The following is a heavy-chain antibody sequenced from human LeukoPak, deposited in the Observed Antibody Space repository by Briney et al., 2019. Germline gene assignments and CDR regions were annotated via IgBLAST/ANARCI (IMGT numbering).Heavy chain of an antibody. CDR2: IYPGDSDT. V-gene: IGHV5-51*01. Sequence: GESLKISCKGSGYSFTSYWIGWVRQMPGKGLEWMGIIYPGDSDTRYSPSFQGQVTISADKSISTAYLQWSSLQASDTAMYDCARSLSSSSWSFDYWGQGTLVTVSS. CDR3: ARSLSSSSWSFDY. J-gene: IGHJ4*02. CDR1: GYSFTSYW. D-gene: IGHD6-6*01.